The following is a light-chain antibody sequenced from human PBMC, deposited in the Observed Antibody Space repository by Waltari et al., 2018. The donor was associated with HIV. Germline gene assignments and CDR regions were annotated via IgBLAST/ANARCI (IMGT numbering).Light chain of an antibody. CDR3: SSYTSSSTWV. V-gene: IGLV2-14*03. CDR2: DVT. J-gene: IGLJ3*02. CDR1: RSDVGGYNY. Sequence: QSALAQPASVSGSPGQSITISCTGTRSDVGGYNYVSWYQQHPGKAPKLMIYDVTNRPSGVSNRFSGSKSGNTASLTISGLQLEDEADYYCSSYTSSSTWVFGGGTKLTVL.